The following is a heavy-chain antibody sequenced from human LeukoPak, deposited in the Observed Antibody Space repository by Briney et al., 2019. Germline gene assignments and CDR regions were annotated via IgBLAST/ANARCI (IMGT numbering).Heavy chain of an antibody. CDR3: ARDHYYVPDY. CDR1: GFTFSSYA. CDR2: VSGSGGST. Sequence: GGSLRLSCAASGFTFSSYAMSWVRQAPGKGLEWVSGVSGSGGSTYYADSMKGRFTISRDNSKNTLDLQMNNLRAEDTAVYYCARDHYYVPDYWGQGTLVTVSS. D-gene: IGHD3-10*02. V-gene: IGHV3-23*01. J-gene: IGHJ4*02.